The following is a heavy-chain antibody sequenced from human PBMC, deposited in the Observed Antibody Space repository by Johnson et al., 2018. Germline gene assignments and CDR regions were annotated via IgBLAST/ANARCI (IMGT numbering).Heavy chain of an antibody. CDR3: ASPGYGGNSIDI. CDR1: GFTFSSYG. Sequence: QVQLVQSGGGVVQPGRSLRLSCAASGFTFSSYGMHWVRQAPGKGLEWVAVIWYDGSNKYYADSVKGRFTISRENAKNSLYLQMNSLRAEDTAVYYCASPGYGGNSIDIWGQGTMVTVSS. J-gene: IGHJ3*02. CDR2: IWYDGSNK. D-gene: IGHD4-23*01. V-gene: IGHV3-33*03.